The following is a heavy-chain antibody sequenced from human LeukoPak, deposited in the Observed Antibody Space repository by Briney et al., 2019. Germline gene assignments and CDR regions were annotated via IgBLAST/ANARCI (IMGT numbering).Heavy chain of an antibody. CDR1: GFTFSNYA. CDR2: ISSGGTTI. J-gene: IGHJ2*01. Sequence: PGGSLRLSCAASGFTFSNYALNWVRQAPGKGLEWVSYISSGGTTIYYADSVKGRFTFSRDNAKNSLYLQMNSLRAEDTAVYYCARLDWSNWCFDLWGRGTLVIVSS. CDR3: ARLDWSNWCFDL. D-gene: IGHD3/OR15-3a*01. V-gene: IGHV3-48*03.